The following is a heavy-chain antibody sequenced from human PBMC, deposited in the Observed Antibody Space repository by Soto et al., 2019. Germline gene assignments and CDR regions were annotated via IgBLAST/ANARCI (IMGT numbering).Heavy chain of an antibody. J-gene: IGHJ6*02. CDR1: GFTFSDSY. CDR2: ITFSGNTV. V-gene: IGHV3-11*01. CDR3: ARVSWREKYGMDV. Sequence: PGGSLRLSCAPSGFTFSDSYMSWIRQAPGKGLEWISYITFSGNTVYYADSLKGRFTISRDNAKNSLYLQMNRLRAEDTAVYYCARVSWREKYGMDVWGQGTTVTVSS.